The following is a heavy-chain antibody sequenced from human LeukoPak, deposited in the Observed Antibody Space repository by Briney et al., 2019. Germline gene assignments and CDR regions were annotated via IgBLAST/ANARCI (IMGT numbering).Heavy chain of an antibody. CDR3: ARHGAFGSYYGWFDP. CDR2: IYYDGTT. J-gene: IGHJ5*02. V-gene: IGHV4-59*08. D-gene: IGHD1-26*01. Sequence: PSETLPLTCTVSGGSISSYYWSWIRQPPGKGLEWIGYIYYDGTTSYNPSLTGRVAISVDTSKDHFFLKLSSVTAADTAVYYCARHGAFGSYYGWFDPWGQGTLVTVSS. CDR1: GGSISSYY.